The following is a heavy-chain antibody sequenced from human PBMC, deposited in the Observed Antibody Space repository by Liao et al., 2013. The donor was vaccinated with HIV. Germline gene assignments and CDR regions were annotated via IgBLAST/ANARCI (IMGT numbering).Heavy chain of an antibody. CDR1: GGSFNDYF. Sequence: QVQLQQWGAGLLKPSETLSLTCAVYGGSFNDYFWTWIRQPPGKELEWIGEISHTGGTNYNPSLESRVTMSVDTSLNQFSLKLKSVTAADTAMYYCARGGIWAFDIWGQGTVVTVSS. CDR3: ARGGIWAFDI. D-gene: IGHD3-3*02. V-gene: IGHV4-34*02. J-gene: IGHJ3*02. CDR2: ISHTGGT.